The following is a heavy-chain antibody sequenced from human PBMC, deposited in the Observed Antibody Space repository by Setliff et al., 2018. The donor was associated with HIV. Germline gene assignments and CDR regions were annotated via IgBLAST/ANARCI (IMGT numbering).Heavy chain of an antibody. V-gene: IGHV7-4-1*02. CDR3: ARALYGDYGGDLNWLDP. J-gene: IGHJ5*02. D-gene: IGHD4-17*01. Sequence: ASVKVSCKASGYTFINYAMNWVRQAPGQGLEWMGWINTLTGSPTYAQAFTGRFVFSVDTSVTTAYLQISGLKADDTAVYYCARALYGDYGGDLNWLDPWGQGTVVTVSS. CDR2: INTLTGSP. CDR1: GYTFINYA.